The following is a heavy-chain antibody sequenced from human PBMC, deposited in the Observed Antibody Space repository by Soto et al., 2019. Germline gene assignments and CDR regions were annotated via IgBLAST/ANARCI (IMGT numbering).Heavy chain of an antibody. V-gene: IGHV1-46*01. CDR1: GYTFTSYY. CDR2: INPSGGST. CDR3: ARAITMIVVVITWPDAFDI. Sequence: ASVKVSCKASGYTFTSYYMHWVRQAPGQGLEWMGIINPSGGSTNYAQKFQGRVTMTRDTSTSTVYMELSSLRSEDTAVYYCARAITMIVVVITWPDAFDIWGQGTMVTVSS. J-gene: IGHJ3*02. D-gene: IGHD3-22*01.